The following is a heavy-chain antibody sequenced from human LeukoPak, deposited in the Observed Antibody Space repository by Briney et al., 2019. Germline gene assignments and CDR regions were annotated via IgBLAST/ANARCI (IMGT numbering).Heavy chain of an antibody. CDR1: GFTFSDYW. D-gene: IGHD7-27*01. Sequence: GGSLRLSCAASGFTFSDYWIHWVRQAPGKGLVWVSHINSDGSSATYADSVKGRLTISRDNSKNTLYLQMNSLRAEDTAVFYCAKSWAQYFDYWGQGTLVTVSS. J-gene: IGHJ4*02. CDR3: AKSWAQYFDY. V-gene: IGHV3-74*01. CDR2: INSDGSSA.